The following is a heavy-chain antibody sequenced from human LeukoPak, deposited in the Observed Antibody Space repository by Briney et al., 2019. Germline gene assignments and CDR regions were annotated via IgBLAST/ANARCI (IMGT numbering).Heavy chain of an antibody. D-gene: IGHD3-10*01. CDR3: VRAYGSGSYGYGY. Sequence: GGSLRLSCAASGFSFISYNMNWVRQAPGKGLEWLSYMSARSGTRYYADSVEGRFTISRDNAKNSLYLQMNSLRAEDTAVYYCVRAYGSGSYGYGYWGQGTLVTVSS. CDR2: MSARSGTR. CDR1: GFSFISYN. V-gene: IGHV3-48*01. J-gene: IGHJ4*02.